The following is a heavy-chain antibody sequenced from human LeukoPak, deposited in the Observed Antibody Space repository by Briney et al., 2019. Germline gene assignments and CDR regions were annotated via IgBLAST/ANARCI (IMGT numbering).Heavy chain of an antibody. J-gene: IGHJ4*02. Sequence: ASVKVSCKASGGTFSSYAISWVRQAPGQGLEWMGRIIPILGIANYAQNFQGRVTITADKSTSTAYMELSSLRSEDTAVYYCGRDPPTIIAAAGNNYLFDCWGQGALVAVSS. D-gene: IGHD6-13*01. CDR1: GGTFSSYA. CDR2: IIPILGIA. CDR3: GRDPPTIIAAAGNNYLFDC. V-gene: IGHV1-69*04.